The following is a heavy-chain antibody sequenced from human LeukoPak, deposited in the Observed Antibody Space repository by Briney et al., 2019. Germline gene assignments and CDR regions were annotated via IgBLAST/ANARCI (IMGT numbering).Heavy chain of an antibody. D-gene: IGHD3-10*01. V-gene: IGHV3-53*01. J-gene: IGHJ4*02. CDR2: IYSGGST. CDR1: GFTVSSNY. Sequence: PGGSLRLSCAASGFTVSSNYMSWVRQAPGKGLEWVSVIYSGGSTYYADSVKGRITISRDNAKNTLYLQMNSLRAEDTAVYYCASETYYYGSGSYYKGQLWGQGTLVTVSS. CDR3: ASETYYYGSGSYYKGQL.